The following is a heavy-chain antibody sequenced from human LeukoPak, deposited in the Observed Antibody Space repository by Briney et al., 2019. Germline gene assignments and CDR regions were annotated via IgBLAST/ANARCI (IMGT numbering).Heavy chain of an antibody. V-gene: IGHV1-8*03. CDR3: ARGLPRKQYDFWIKGAFDI. CDR2: MNPNSGNT. J-gene: IGHJ3*02. CDR1: GYTFTSYD. Sequence: ASVKVSCKASGYTFTSYDINWVRQATGQGLEWMGWMNPNSGNTGYAQKFQGRVTITRNTSINTAYMELSSLRSEDTAVYYCARGLPRKQYDFWIKGAFDIWGQGTMVTVSS. D-gene: IGHD3-3*01.